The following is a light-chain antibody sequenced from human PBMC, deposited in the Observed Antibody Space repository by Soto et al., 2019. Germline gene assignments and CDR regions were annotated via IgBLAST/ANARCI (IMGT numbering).Light chain of an antibody. Sequence: EIVLTQSPGTLSLSPGERATLSCRASQSVSSSYLAWYQQKPGQAPRLLIYGASSRATGIPDRFSGSGSGTDFTLTISRLEREDVAVYYCQQYGSSPRFTFGPGTKVDIK. J-gene: IGKJ3*01. CDR3: QQYGSSPRFT. V-gene: IGKV3-20*01. CDR2: GAS. CDR1: QSVSSSY.